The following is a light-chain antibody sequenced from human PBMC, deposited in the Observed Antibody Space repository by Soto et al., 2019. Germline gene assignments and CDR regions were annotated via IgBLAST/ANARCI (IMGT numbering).Light chain of an antibody. CDR1: QSVLYSSNNKNY. Sequence: DIVMTQSPDSLAVSLGERATINCKSSQSVLYSSNNKNYLAWYQQKPGQPPKLLIYWASTRESGVPDRFSGSGSGTDFTLTISSLQAEDVAVYCCQQYYSVYTFGQGTKLEIK. CDR2: WAS. J-gene: IGKJ2*01. V-gene: IGKV4-1*01. CDR3: QQYYSVYT.